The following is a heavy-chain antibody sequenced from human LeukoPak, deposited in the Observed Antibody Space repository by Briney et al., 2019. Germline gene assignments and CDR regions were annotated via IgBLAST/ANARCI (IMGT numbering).Heavy chain of an antibody. CDR2: INPNSGGT. CDR1: GYTFTGYY. J-gene: IGHJ4*02. CDR3: AIAKTVTTFVDY. D-gene: IGHD4-17*01. Sequence: ASVKVSCTASGYTFTGYYMHWVRQAPGQGLEWMGRINPNSGGTNFAQKFQGRVTMTRDTSISTAYMELSRLRSDDTAVYYCAIAKTVTTFVDYCGQATLVTVSS. V-gene: IGHV1-2*06.